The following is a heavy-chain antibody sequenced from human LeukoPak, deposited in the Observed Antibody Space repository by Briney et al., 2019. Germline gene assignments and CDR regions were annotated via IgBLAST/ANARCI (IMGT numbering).Heavy chain of an antibody. CDR3: AKDIYYDSSGRYFDY. J-gene: IGHJ4*02. CDR1: GFTFDDYA. Sequence: GGSLRLSRAASGFTFDDYAMPWVRQAPGKGLEWVSGISWNSGSIGYADSVKGRFTISRDNAKNSLYLQMNSLRAEDTALYYCAKDIYYDSSGRYFDYWGQGTLVTVSS. V-gene: IGHV3-9*01. D-gene: IGHD3-22*01. CDR2: ISWNSGSI.